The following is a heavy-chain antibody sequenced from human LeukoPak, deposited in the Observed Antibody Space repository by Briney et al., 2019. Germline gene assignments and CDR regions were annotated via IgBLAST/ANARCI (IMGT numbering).Heavy chain of an antibody. CDR1: GYTFTSYG. Sequence: ASVKVSCKASGYTFTSYGISWVRQAPGQGLEWMGWISAYNGNTNYAQKFQGRVTMTRDTSISTAYMELSRLRSDDTAVYYCARLGTPIVVVTHDAFDIWGQGTMVTVSS. CDR2: ISAYNGNT. V-gene: IGHV1-18*01. D-gene: IGHD3-22*01. J-gene: IGHJ3*02. CDR3: ARLGTPIVVVTHDAFDI.